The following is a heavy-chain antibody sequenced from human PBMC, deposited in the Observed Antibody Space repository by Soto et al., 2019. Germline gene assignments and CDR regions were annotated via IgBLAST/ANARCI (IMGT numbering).Heavy chain of an antibody. V-gene: IGHV4-59*08. CDR1: GGSIDGYN. CDR3: ARQGIGRLHGLVDV. Sequence: QVQLQESGPGLVKPSETLSLTCTVSGGSIDGYNCAWIRQSPGKALEWVGYVYDNGDSSYNPSLKSRLPLXXXTXXSQFSLQLRSVTAADTAVYFCARQGIGRLHGLVDVWGRGTTVTVSS. CDR2: VYDNGDS. D-gene: IGHD5-12*01. J-gene: IGHJ6*02.